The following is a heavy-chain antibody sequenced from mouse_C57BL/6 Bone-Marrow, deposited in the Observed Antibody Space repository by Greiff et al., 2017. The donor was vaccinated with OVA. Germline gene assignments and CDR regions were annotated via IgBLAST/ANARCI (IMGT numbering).Heavy chain of an antibody. CDR3: ARNYYGSSYDRYFDV. CDR2: IYPRSGNT. D-gene: IGHD1-1*01. CDR1: GYTFTSYG. V-gene: IGHV1-81*01. Sequence: VQLQQSGAELARPGASVKLSCKASGYTFTSYGISWVKQRTGQGLEWIGEIYPRSGNTYYNEKFKGKATLTADKSSSTAYMELRSLTSEDSAVYFSARNYYGSSYDRYFDVWGTGTTVTVSS. J-gene: IGHJ1*03.